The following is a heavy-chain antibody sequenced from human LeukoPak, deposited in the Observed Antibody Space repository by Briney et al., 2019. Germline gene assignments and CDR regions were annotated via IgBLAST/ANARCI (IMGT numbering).Heavy chain of an antibody. CDR2: IIPLFGTA. D-gene: IGHD1-26*01. CDR1: GGTFITYA. CDR3: ARVFARGGEISGSYYYY. Sequence: GASVKVSCKASGGTFITYAVNWVRQAPGQGLEWMGGIIPLFGTANYAQKFQGRVTITTDESTSTAYMELSSLRSEDTAIHYCARVFARGGEISGSYYYYWGQGTLVTVSS. V-gene: IGHV1-69*05. J-gene: IGHJ4*02.